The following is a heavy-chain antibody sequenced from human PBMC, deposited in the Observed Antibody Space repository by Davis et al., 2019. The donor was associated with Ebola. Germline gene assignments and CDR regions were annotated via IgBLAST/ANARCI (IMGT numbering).Heavy chain of an antibody. CDR1: GFTLTNYA. Sequence: AASVTVSCKASGFTLTNYAIHWVRQAPGQRLEWMGWVHGGNGNTKYSQKFQGRVTITRDTSASTAYMELSSLRSEDTAVYYCARDSSGWYYFDYWGQGTLVTVSS. J-gene: IGHJ4*02. CDR2: VHGGNGNT. D-gene: IGHD6-19*01. CDR3: ARDSSGWYYFDY. V-gene: IGHV1-3*01.